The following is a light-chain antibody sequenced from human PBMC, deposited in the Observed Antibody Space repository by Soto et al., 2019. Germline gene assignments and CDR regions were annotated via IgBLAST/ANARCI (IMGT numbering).Light chain of an antibody. V-gene: IGKV1-27*01. CDR2: AAS. CDR1: QGISSY. CDR3: QKYNNAPRT. Sequence: DIQMTQSPSSLSASVGDRVTITCRASQGISSYLAWYQQKPGKVPKLLIYAASTLQSGVPSRFSGSGSGTDFTLTISSLQAEDVATYYCQKYNNAPRTFGQGTKVEIK. J-gene: IGKJ1*01.